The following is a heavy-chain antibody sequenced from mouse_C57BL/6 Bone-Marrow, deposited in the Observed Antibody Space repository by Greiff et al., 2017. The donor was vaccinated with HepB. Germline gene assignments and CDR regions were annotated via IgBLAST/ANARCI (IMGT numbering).Heavy chain of an antibody. CDR3: GGGYYGNSCFAY. CDR2: IHPNSGST. CDR1: GYTFTSYW. J-gene: IGHJ3*01. D-gene: IGHD2-1*01. Sequence: VQLQQPGAELVKPGASVKLSCKASGYTFTSYWMHWVKQRPGQGLEWIGMIHPNSGSTNYNEKFKSKATLTVDKSSSTAYMQLSSLASEDSAVYYCGGGYYGNSCFAYWGQGTLVTVSA. V-gene: IGHV1-64*01.